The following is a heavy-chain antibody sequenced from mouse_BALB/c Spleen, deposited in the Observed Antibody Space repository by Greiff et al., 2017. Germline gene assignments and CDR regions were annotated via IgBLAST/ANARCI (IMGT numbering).Heavy chain of an antibody. CDR3: ARGTALAY. CDR1: GFNIKDTY. V-gene: IGHV14-3*02. Sequence: EVQLQQSGAELVKPGASVKLSCTASGFNIKDTYMPWVKQRPEQGLEWIGRIDPANGNTKYDPKFQGKATITADTSSNTAYLQLSSLTSEDTAVYYCARGTALAYWGQGTLVTGSA. J-gene: IGHJ3*01. CDR2: IDPANGNT. D-gene: IGHD1-2*01.